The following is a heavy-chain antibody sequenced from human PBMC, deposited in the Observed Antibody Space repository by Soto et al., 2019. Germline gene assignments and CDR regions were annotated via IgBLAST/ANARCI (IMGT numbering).Heavy chain of an antibody. D-gene: IGHD3-22*01. J-gene: IGHJ5*02. CDR1: GGSISSSSYY. Sequence: SETLSLTCTVSGGSISSSSYYWGWIRQPPGKGLEWIGSIYYSGSTYYNPSLKSRVTISVDTSKNQFSLKLSSVTAADTTVYYCARPQGYDSSGYQGNWFDPWGQGTLVTVSS. CDR3: ARPQGYDSSGYQGNWFDP. V-gene: IGHV4-39*01. CDR2: IYYSGST.